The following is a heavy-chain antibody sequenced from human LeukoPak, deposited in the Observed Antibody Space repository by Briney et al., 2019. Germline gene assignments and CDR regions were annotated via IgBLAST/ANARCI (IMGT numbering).Heavy chain of an antibody. D-gene: IGHD1-1*01. V-gene: IGHV4-59*01. CDR2: IFYSGST. J-gene: IGHJ3*02. Sequence: PSETLSLTCTVSGGSISSSYWTWIRQPPGKGLEWIGYIFYSGSTNYNPSLKSRVTISVDTSKNQFSLKLSSVTAADTAVYYCAREGGYPNAFDIWGQGTMVTVSS. CDR1: GGSISSSY. CDR3: AREGGYPNAFDI.